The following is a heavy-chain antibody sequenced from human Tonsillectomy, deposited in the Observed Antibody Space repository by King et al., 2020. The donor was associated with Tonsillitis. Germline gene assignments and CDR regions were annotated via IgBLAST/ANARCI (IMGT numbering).Heavy chain of an antibody. CDR1: GFSVSDHY. V-gene: IGHV3-72*01. D-gene: IGHD1-26*01. CDR2: IRNKADSYTT. CDR3: ASGRVGATDY. Sequence: VQLVESGGGLVQPGGSLRLSCVASGFSVSDHYMEWVRQAPGKGLEWVGRIRNKADSYTTEYAASVKGRFTSSRDDLKKSLYLQMNSLKSENTAVYYCASGRVGATDYWGQGTLVTVSS. J-gene: IGHJ4*02.